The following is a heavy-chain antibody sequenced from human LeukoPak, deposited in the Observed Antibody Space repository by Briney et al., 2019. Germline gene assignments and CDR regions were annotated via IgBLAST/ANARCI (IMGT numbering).Heavy chain of an antibody. V-gene: IGHV3-30*02. CDR1: GFTFSSYG. CDR3: ARDFDQLMYYYDSSGHFDY. D-gene: IGHD3-22*01. CDR2: IRYDGSNK. J-gene: IGHJ4*02. Sequence: GGSLRLSCAASGFTFSSYGMHWVRQAPGKGLEWVAFIRYDGSNKYYADSVKGRFTISRDNSKNTLYLQMNSLRAEDTAVYYCARDFDQLMYYYDSSGHFDYWGQGTLVTVSS.